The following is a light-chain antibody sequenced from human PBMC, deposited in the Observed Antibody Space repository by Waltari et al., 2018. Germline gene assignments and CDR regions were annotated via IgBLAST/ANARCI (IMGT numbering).Light chain of an antibody. Sequence: QSVLTQPPSVSAAPGQKVTISCSGTTSNIGNNYVSWYQQFPGAAPKVLIYGNDRRASGIPDRFSGSKSGTSATLDIIDLQPGDEADYDCGTWDNALSAVFGGGTKVTVL. CDR2: GND. J-gene: IGLJ2*01. CDR3: GTWDNALSAV. V-gene: IGLV1-51*02. CDR1: TSNIGNNY.